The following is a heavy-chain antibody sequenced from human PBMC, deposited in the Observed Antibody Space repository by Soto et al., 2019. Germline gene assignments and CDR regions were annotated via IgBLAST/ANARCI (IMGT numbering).Heavy chain of an antibody. CDR3: ARDQGAAWYYDSSGYSWDAFDI. CDR2: IYYSGST. D-gene: IGHD3-22*01. CDR1: GGSISSGDYY. Sequence: QVQLQESGPGLVKPSQTLSLTCTVSGGSISSGDYYWSWIRQPPGKGLEWIGYIYYSGSTYYNPSLKGRVTISVDTSKNQFSLKLSSVTAADTAVYYCARDQGAAWYYDSSGYSWDAFDIWGQGTMVTVSS. J-gene: IGHJ3*02. V-gene: IGHV4-30-4*01.